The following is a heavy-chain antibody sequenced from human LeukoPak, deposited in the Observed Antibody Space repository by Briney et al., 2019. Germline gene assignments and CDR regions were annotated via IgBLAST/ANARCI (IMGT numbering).Heavy chain of an antibody. CDR3: ARDRWDLEY. V-gene: IGHV3-7*01. CDR1: GFTFSSYW. D-gene: IGHD1-26*01. Sequence: HPGGSLRLSCAASGFTFSSYWMSWVRQAPGKGLEWVANIKQDGSEKYYVDPVKGRFTISRDNAGNSLYLQMNTLRAEDTAVYFCARDRWDLEYWGQGTLVTVSS. CDR2: IKQDGSEK. J-gene: IGHJ4*02.